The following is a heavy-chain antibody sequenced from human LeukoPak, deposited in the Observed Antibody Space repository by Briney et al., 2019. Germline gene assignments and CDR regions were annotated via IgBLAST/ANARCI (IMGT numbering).Heavy chain of an antibody. J-gene: IGHJ5*02. V-gene: IGHV4-39*01. CDR1: GGSISSSDYF. CDR2: IYYSGTT. Sequence: PSETLSLTCTVSGGSISSSDYFWGWIRQPPGKGLEWIASIYYSGTTHYNPSHQSRVTMSVDTFKNQFSLKLSSVTAADTAVYYCARVNLQGVPSPWGQGILVTVSS. CDR3: ARVNLQGVPSP. D-gene: IGHD3-16*01.